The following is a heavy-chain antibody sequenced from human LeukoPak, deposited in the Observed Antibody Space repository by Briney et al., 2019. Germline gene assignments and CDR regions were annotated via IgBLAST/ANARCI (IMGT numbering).Heavy chain of an antibody. D-gene: IGHD3-9*01. V-gene: IGHV4-59*01. CDR1: GGSFSGYY. Sequence: SETLSLTCAVYGGSFSGYYWSWIRQPPGKGLEWIGYIYYSGSTNYNPSLKSRVTISVDTSKNQFSLKLSSVTAADTAVYYCARSADIYDILTGPSFHFFDYWGQGTLVTVSS. J-gene: IGHJ4*02. CDR3: ARSADIYDILTGPSFHFFDY. CDR2: IYYSGST.